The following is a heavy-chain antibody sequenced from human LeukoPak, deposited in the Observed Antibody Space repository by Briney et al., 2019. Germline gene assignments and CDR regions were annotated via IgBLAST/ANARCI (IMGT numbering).Heavy chain of an antibody. CDR1: GFTVSGNY. D-gene: IGHD3-10*01. CDR3: ARGGHYYASGSWGYFDY. Sequence: GGSLRLSCAASGFTVSGNYMTWVRQAPGKGLEWVSVIYSGGSIYYGDSVKGRFTTSRDNSKNTLYLQMNSLRAEDTAVYYCARGGHYYASGSWGYFDYWGQGTLVTVSS. J-gene: IGHJ4*02. V-gene: IGHV3-53*01. CDR2: IYSGGSI.